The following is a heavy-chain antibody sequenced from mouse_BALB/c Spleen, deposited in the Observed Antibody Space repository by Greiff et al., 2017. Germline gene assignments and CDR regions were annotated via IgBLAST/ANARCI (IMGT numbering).Heavy chain of an antibody. CDR3: ARQGGTAAWFAY. Sequence: EVQLVESGGGLVQPGGSLKLSCAASGFSFSSYTMSWVRQTPEKRLEWVAYISNGGGSTYYPDTVKGRFTFSRDNAKNTLYLQMSSLKSEDTAMYYCARQGGTAAWFAYWGQGTLVTVSA. J-gene: IGHJ3*01. D-gene: IGHD1-1*02. CDR1: GFSFSSYT. CDR2: ISNGGGST. V-gene: IGHV5-12-2*01.